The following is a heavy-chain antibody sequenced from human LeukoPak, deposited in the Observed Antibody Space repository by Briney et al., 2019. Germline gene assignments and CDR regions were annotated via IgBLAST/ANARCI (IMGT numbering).Heavy chain of an antibody. CDR1: GGSVRSYY. V-gene: IGHV4-4*07. CDR3: ARDTRAEMGIDY. CDR2: IYACGST. J-gene: IGHJ4*02. D-gene: IGHD5-24*01. Sequence: SETLSLTCTVSGGSVRSYYWSWLRQPAGKGLEWIGRIYACGSTNYNPSLKSRVTMSVDTSKNQFSLKLSSVTAADTAVYYCARDTRAEMGIDYWGQGTLVTVSS.